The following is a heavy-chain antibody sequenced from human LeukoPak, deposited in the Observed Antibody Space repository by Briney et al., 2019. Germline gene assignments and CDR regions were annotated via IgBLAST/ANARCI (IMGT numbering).Heavy chain of an antibody. CDR2: ISGSGGGT. CDR3: AKDEGSGWFFFDY. J-gene: IGHJ4*02. CDR1: GFTFSSYA. D-gene: IGHD6-19*01. V-gene: IGHV3-23*01. Sequence: GGSLRLSCAASGFTFSSYAMNWVRQAPGKGLEWVSAISGSGGGTYYADSVKGRFTISRDNSKNTLYLQMNSLRAEDTAIYYCAKDEGSGWFFFDYWGQGTLVTVSS.